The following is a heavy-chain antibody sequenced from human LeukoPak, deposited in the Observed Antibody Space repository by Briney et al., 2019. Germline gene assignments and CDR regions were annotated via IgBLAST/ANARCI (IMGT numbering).Heavy chain of an antibody. V-gene: IGHV5-51*01. CDR2: IYPSDSDT. CDR3: ARLGAIVVIPDAMPDCYFDL. J-gene: IGHJ2*01. CDR1: AYIFTNYW. Sequence: GESLKISCKGSAYIFTNYWIGWVRQMPGKGLECMGIIYPSDSDTTYGPPSQGQVSISVDKSSGTAYLQWTSLKSSDTAMYYCARLGAIVVIPDAMPDCYFDLWGRGTLVTVSS. D-gene: IGHD2-2*01.